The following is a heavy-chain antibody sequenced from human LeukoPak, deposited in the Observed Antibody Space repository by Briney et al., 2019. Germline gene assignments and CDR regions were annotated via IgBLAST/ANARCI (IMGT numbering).Heavy chain of an antibody. CDR1: GFTFNTYT. Sequence: GGSLRLSCAASGFTFNTYTMNWVRQTPGNGLEWVSSISSTSTYIYYADSVRGRFTISRDNAKNSLYLQMNSLRAEDTAVYYCARAYYYDSTTYYNPTSSFDYWGQGTLVTVSS. CDR2: ISSTSTYI. J-gene: IGHJ4*02. D-gene: IGHD3-10*01. V-gene: IGHV3-21*01. CDR3: ARAYYYDSTTYYNPTSSFDY.